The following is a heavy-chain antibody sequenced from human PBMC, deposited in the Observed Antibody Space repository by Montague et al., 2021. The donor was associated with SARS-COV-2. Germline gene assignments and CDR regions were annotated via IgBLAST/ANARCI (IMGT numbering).Heavy chain of an antibody. V-gene: IGHV3-53*01. Sequence: SLRLSCAASGLTVNGNFMTWVRQAPGRGLEWVSFIYAGGGTDYAASVKGRFTVSSDNSKNTLYLQMNNLRVDDTALFYCASGLGCGDYGDDWGQGTLVTVSS. CDR2: IYAGGGT. J-gene: IGHJ4*02. CDR1: GLTVNGNF. CDR3: ASGLGCGDYGDD. D-gene: IGHD4-17*01.